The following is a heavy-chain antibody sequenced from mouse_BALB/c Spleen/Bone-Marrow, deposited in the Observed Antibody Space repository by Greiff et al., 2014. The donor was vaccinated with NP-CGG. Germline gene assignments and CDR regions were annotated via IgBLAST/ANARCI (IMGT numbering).Heavy chain of an antibody. V-gene: IGHV14-3*02. CDR2: IDPASGNT. Sequence: EVQRVESGADLVKPGALVKLSCTTSGFNIKDTFMHWVKQRPEQGLEWIGRIDPASGNTKYDPKFQGKATMTADTSSNKVSLQLSGLTSEDTAVYYCAHDAPFTYWGQGTLVTVSA. CDR1: GFNIKDTF. J-gene: IGHJ3*01. CDR3: AHDAPFTY. D-gene: IGHD2-3*01.